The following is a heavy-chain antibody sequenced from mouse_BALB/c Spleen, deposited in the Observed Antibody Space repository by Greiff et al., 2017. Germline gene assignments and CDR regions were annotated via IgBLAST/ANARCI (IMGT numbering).Heavy chain of an antibody. D-gene: IGHD4-1*01. CDR3: ARYLGRYYYAMDY. Sequence: EVHLVESGPSLVKPSQTLSLTCSVTGDSITSGYWNWIRKFPGNKLEYMGYISYSGSTYYNPSLKSRISITRDTSKNQYYLQLNSVTTEDTATYYCARYLGRYYYAMDYWGQGTSVTVSS. V-gene: IGHV3-8*02. J-gene: IGHJ4*01. CDR2: ISYSGST. CDR1: GDSITSGY.